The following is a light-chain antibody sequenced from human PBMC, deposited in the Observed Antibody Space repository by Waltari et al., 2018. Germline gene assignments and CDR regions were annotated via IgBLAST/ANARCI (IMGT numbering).Light chain of an antibody. V-gene: IGLV2-14*01. CDR3: SSYTLSSNLEV. Sequence: ARTQPAAVGGAPGRASTICGTRTSTEVDSYNYVSCYQQHPGKAPNHRIDQVTDRPPGGAKRFSGSKSGNTASLTISGLQAEDEADYYCSSYTLSSNLEVFGGGTTLTVL. CDR2: QVT. J-gene: IGLJ2*01. CDR1: STEVDSYNY.